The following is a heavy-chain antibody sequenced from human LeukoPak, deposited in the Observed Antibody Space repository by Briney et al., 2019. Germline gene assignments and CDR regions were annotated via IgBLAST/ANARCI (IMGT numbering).Heavy chain of an antibody. CDR3: ARGFGGSYFTDY. J-gene: IGHJ4*02. Sequence: ASVKVSCKASGYTLTGYYMHWVRQAPGQGLEWMGWINPNSGDTNYAQNFQGRVTMTRDTSISTAYMELSRLRSHDTAVYYCARGFGGSYFTDYWGQGTLVTVSS. V-gene: IGHV1-2*02. D-gene: IGHD1-26*01. CDR1: GYTLTGYY. CDR2: INPNSGDT.